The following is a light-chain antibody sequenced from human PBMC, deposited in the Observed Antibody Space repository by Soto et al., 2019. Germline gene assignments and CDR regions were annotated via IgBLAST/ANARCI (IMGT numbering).Light chain of an antibody. CDR3: QQYGCSPPT. V-gene: IGKV1-5*02. CDR1: QSLITW. J-gene: IGKJ1*01. CDR2: AXS. Sequence: DSQMPPSASTLAPTVGDRVTIIXRVSQSLITWLTWYQQKAGXAPQXXXDAXSSLDSGVPSRFSGSGSATDVTLPISRLEPEEVAVYYCQQYGCSPPTFGQGTKVDI.